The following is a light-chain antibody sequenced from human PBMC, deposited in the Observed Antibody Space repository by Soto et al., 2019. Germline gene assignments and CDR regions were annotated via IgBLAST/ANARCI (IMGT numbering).Light chain of an antibody. Sequence: QSALTQPCSVSGSPGQSVTISCTGTDSNIGFYNFVSWYQQHPDKAPHLVIYDVNKRPSGVPDRFSGSKSGNTASLTISGLQADDEADYYCCSYAGTYSYVFGIGTKVTVL. CDR2: DVN. CDR1: DSNIGFYNF. CDR3: CSYAGTYSYV. J-gene: IGLJ1*01. V-gene: IGLV2-11*01.